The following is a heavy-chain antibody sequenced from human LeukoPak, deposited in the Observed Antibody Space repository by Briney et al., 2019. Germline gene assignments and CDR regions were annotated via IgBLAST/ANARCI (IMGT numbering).Heavy chain of an antibody. CDR1: GGSISSGSYY. V-gene: IGHV4-61*02. D-gene: IGHD3-3*01. CDR2: IYTSGST. CDR3: ARGGTYYDFWSGYYVDY. J-gene: IGHJ4*02. Sequence: SETLSLTCTVSGGSISSGSYYWSWIRQPAGKGLEWIGRIYTSGSTNYNPSLKSRVTISVDTSKNQFSLKLSSVTAADTAVYYCARGGTYYDFWSGYYVDYWGQGTLVTVSS.